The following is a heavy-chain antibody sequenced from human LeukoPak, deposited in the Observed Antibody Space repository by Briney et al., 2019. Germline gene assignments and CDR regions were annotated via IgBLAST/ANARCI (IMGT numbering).Heavy chain of an antibody. CDR2: IYYSGST. CDR1: GGSISSSSYY. J-gene: IGHJ4*02. V-gene: IGHV4-39*01. Sequence: SETLSLTCTVSGGSISSSSYYWGWIRQPPGKGLEWIGSIYYSGSTYYNPSLKSRVTLSVDTSKNQFSLKLSSVTAADTAVYYCARPLLWFGEIEGWGQGTLVTVSS. CDR3: ARPLLWFGEIEG. D-gene: IGHD3-10*01.